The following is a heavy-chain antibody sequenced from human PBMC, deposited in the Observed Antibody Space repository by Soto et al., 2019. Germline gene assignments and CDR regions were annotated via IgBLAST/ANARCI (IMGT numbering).Heavy chain of an antibody. J-gene: IGHJ4*02. CDR3: ARNGYSYGGGYFDY. CDR1: GFTVSSNY. Sequence: EVPLVESGGGLVQPGGSLRLSCAASGFTVSSNYMSWVRQAPGKGLEWVSVIYSGGSAYYADSVKGRFTISRDNSKHALYLQMNSLRAEDTAVYYCARNGYSYGGGYFDYWGQGTLVTVSS. CDR2: IYSGGSA. D-gene: IGHD5-18*01. V-gene: IGHV3-66*01.